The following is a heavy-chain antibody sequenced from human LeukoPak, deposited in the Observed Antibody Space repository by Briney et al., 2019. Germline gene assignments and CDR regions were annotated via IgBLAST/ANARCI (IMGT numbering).Heavy chain of an antibody. CDR1: GFTFSSYS. CDR3: ARQADEYSSSSPMDV. V-gene: IGHV3-21*01. CDR2: ISSSSSYI. D-gene: IGHD6-6*01. Sequence: GGSLRLSCAASGFTFSSYSMNWVRQAPGKGLGWVSSISSSSSYIYYADSVRGRFTISRDNAKNSLYLQMNSLRAEDTAVYYCARQADEYSSSSPMDVWGKGTTVTVSS. J-gene: IGHJ6*03.